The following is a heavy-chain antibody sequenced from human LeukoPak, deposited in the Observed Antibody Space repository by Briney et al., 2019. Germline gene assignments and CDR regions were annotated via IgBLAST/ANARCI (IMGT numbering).Heavy chain of an antibody. D-gene: IGHD4-23*01. CDR3: ARDPYRGNRY. V-gene: IGHV4-38-2*02. Sequence: PSETLSLTCIVSGYSIRSGYYWGWIRQHPGEGLEWIGYIYYSGSTNYNPSLKSRVTISVDTSKNQFSLKLSSVTAADTAVYYCARDPYRGNRYWGQGTLVTVSS. CDR2: IYYSGST. CDR1: GYSIRSGYY. J-gene: IGHJ4*02.